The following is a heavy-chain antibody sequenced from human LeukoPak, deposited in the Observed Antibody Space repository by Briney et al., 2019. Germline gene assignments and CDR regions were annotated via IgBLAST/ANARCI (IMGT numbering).Heavy chain of an antibody. CDR3: AISRPSGWYEA. J-gene: IGHJ5*02. V-gene: IGHV1-69*06. CDR1: GDTFSNFA. CDR2: IIPMFGTT. D-gene: IGHD6-19*01. Sequence: GSSVKVSCKASGDTFSNFAVSWVRQAPGQGLEWMGGIIPMFGTTNYAQKFQDRVTITADKSTSTAYMELSSLRSENTAVYYCAISRPSGWYEAWGQGTLVTVSS.